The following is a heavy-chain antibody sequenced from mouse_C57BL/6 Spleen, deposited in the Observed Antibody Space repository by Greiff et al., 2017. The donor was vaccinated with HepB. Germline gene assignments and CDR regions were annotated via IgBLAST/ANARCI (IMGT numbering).Heavy chain of an antibody. CDR2: ISYDGSN. J-gene: IGHJ3*01. Sequence: VQLKESGPGLVKPSQSLSLTCSVTGYSITSGYYWNWIRQFPGNKLEWMGYISYDGSNNYNPSLKNRISITRDTSKNQFFLKLNSVTTEDTATYYCAREGFYYDYDGFAYWGQGTLVTVSA. CDR3: AREGFYYDYDGFAY. CDR1: GYSITSGYY. V-gene: IGHV3-6*01. D-gene: IGHD2-4*01.